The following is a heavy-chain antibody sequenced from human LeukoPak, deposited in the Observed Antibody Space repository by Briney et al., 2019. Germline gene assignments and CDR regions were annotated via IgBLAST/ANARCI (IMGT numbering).Heavy chain of an antibody. V-gene: IGHV3-7*01. Sequence: PGGSLRLSCAASGFTFSSYWMSWVRQAPGKGLEWVANIKQDGSEKYYVDSVKGRFTISRDNAKNSLYLQMNSLRAEDTAVYYCARDRRVLLWFREGCLDYWGQGTLVTVSS. CDR1: GFTFSSYW. CDR3: ARDRRVLLWFREGCLDY. D-gene: IGHD3-10*01. J-gene: IGHJ4*02. CDR2: IKQDGSEK.